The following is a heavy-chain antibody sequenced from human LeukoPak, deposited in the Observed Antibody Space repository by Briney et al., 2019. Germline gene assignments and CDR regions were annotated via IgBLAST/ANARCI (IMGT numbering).Heavy chain of an antibody. CDR1: GGSISSSSSY. V-gene: IGHV4-39*01. J-gene: IGHJ5*02. D-gene: IGHD4-11*01. CDR2: IYYRGST. Sequence: SETLSLTCTVSGGSISSSSSYWGWIRQPPGKGLEWIGSIYYRGSTYYNPSLKSRVTISVDTSKNQFSLKLSSVTAADTAVYYCASYSNYDWFDPWGQGTLVTVSS. CDR3: ASYSNYDWFDP.